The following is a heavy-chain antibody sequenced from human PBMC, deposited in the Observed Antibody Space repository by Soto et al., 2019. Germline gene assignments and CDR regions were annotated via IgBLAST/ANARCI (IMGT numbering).Heavy chain of an antibody. D-gene: IGHD3-3*01. CDR1: GGSISSSNW. J-gene: IGHJ6*02. V-gene: IGHV4-4*02. Sequence: QVQLQESGPGLVKPSGTLSLTCAVSGGSISSSNWWSWVRQPPGKGLEWIGEIYHSGSTNYNPSLKSRVTISVDKSKNQFSLKLSSVTAADTAVYYCATTLRSGPLSYYYYGMDVWGQGTTVTVSS. CDR2: IYHSGST. CDR3: ATTLRSGPLSYYYYGMDV.